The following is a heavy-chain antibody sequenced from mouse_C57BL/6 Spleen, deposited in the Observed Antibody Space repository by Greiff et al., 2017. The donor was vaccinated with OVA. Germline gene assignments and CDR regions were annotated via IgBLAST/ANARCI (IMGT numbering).Heavy chain of an antibody. J-gene: IGHJ4*01. D-gene: IGHD1-1*01. CDR3: AREPHYYGSSYDAMDY. CDR2: ISYDGSN. CDR1: GYSITSGYY. V-gene: IGHV3-6*01. Sequence: ESGPGLVKPSQSLSLTCSVTGYSITSGYYWNWIRQFPGNKLEWMGYISYDGSNNYNPSLKNRISITRDTSKNQFFLKLNSVTTEDTATYYCAREPHYYGSSYDAMDYWGQGTSVTVSS.